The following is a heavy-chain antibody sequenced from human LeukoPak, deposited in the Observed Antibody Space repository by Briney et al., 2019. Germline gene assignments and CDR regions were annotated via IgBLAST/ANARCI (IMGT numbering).Heavy chain of an antibody. CDR2: ISSTGDTT. CDR3: ATLSVASSDVDH. CDR1: GFSFSIYE. Sequence: GGSLRLSCAVSGFSFSIYEMHWVRQAPGKGLEWVSTISSTGDTTHHADSVKGRFTISRENAQNSLYLQMNNLRADDTAVYYCATLSVASSDVDHWGQGTLVTVSS. D-gene: IGHD6-19*01. V-gene: IGHV3-48*03. J-gene: IGHJ5*02.